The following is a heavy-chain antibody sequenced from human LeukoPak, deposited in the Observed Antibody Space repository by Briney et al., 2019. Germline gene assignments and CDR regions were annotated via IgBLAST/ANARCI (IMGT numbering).Heavy chain of an antibody. D-gene: IGHD5-24*01. CDR2: IKQDGSEK. CDR3: ARETPRRGETRDGYR. V-gene: IGHV3-7*01. J-gene: IGHJ4*02. Sequence: GGSLRLSCAASGFTFSSYWMSWVRQAPGKGLEWVANIKQDGSEKYYVDSVKGRFTISRDNAKNLLFLQINSLRVEDTAVYYCARETPRRGETRDGYRWGQGTLVTVSP. CDR1: GFTFSSYW.